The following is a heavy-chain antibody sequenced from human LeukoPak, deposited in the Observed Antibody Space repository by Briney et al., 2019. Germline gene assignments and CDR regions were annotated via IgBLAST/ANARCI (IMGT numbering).Heavy chain of an antibody. CDR1: GFTFDDYA. CDR3: AKDIRGYPILNAFDI. V-gene: IGHV3-43*02. Sequence: GGSLRLSCAASGFTFDDYAMHWVRQAPGKGLEWVSLISGDGGSTYYADPVKGRFTISRDNSKNSLYLQMNSLRTEDTALYYCAKDIRGYPILNAFDIWGQGTMVTVSS. D-gene: IGHD3-22*01. CDR2: ISGDGGST. J-gene: IGHJ3*02.